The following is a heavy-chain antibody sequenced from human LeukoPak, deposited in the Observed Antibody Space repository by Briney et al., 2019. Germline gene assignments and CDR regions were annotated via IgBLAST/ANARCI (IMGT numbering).Heavy chain of an antibody. D-gene: IGHD1-14*01. CDR3: VRHNREYASDSPLDY. CDR1: EYSFTTYW. J-gene: IGHJ4*02. V-gene: IGHV5-51*01. CDR2: IYPGDSDT. Sequence: GESLKISCKGSEYSFTTYWIVWVRQVPGKGLEWMGIIYPGDSDTRYSPSFQGQVTISADKSISTAYLQWSSLKASDTAIYYCVRHNREYASDSPLDYWGQGTLVTVSS.